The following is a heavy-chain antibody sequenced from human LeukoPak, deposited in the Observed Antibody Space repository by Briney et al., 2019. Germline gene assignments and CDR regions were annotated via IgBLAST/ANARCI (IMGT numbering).Heavy chain of an antibody. CDR2: IYTSGST. D-gene: IGHD6-6*01. CDR1: DGSISRYY. Sequence: SETLSLTCTVSDGSISRYYWSWIRQPPGKGLEWIGYIYTSGSTNYNPSLKSRVTISVDTSKNQFSLKLSSVTAADTAVYYCARQTRIAARQYYFDYWGQGTLVTVSS. J-gene: IGHJ4*02. CDR3: ARQTRIAARQYYFDY. V-gene: IGHV4-4*09.